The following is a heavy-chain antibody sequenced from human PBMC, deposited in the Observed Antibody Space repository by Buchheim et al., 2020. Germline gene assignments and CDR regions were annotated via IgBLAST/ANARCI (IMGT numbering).Heavy chain of an antibody. CDR3: ATIGGTMVRGWFDP. CDR1: GFTFSSYA. CDR2: ISGGGGSL. D-gene: IGHD3-10*01. J-gene: IGHJ5*02. V-gene: IGHV3-23*01. Sequence: EVQLLESGGGLVQPGGPLRLSCAVSGFTFSSYAMTWVRQAPGKGLEWVSVISGGGGSLYYADSVKGRFTISRDNSKDTLYFQMNSLRADDTAVYYCATIGGTMVRGWFDPWGQGT.